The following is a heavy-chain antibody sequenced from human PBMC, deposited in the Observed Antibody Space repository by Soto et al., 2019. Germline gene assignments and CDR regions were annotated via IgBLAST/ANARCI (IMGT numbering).Heavy chain of an antibody. CDR3: VKKSIGTVTNPVYWSFDL. D-gene: IGHD4-17*01. CDR1: GFTFINYA. J-gene: IGHJ2*01. CDR2: TSGGGEVA. Sequence: EVQLLESGGGLIQPGGSLRLSCTASGFTFINYAMNWVRQAPGKGLEWVSGTSGGGEVAFYADSVKGRFAISRDNSKNTLSLQMNSLRAEDTALYYCVKKSIGTVTNPVYWSFDLWGRGTLVTVSS. V-gene: IGHV3-23*01.